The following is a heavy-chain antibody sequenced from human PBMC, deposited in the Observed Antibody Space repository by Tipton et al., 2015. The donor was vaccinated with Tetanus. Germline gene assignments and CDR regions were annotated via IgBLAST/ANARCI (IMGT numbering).Heavy chain of an antibody. D-gene: IGHD3-22*01. Sequence: TLSLTCSVSGGSITGYFWSWIRQPAGKGLEWIGNIYSSENSKYNPSLKSRATMSVDTSKNQFPLRLSSVTAADTATYYCARGRGTYFFDSSGYYPKYYIDSWGQGTRVTVSS. CDR2: IYSSENS. CDR3: ARGRGTYFFDSSGYYPKYYIDS. J-gene: IGHJ4*02. V-gene: IGHV4-4*07. CDR1: GGSITGYF.